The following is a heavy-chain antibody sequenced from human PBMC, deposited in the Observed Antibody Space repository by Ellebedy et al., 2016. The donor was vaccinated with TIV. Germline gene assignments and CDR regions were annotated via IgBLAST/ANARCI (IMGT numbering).Heavy chain of an antibody. CDR3: ARGSCGGDCYPDY. V-gene: IGHV1-69*04. Sequence: SVKVSCXASGGTFSSYAISWVRQAPGQGLEWMGRIIPILGIANYAQKFQGRVTMTRDTSTSTVYMELSSLRSEDTAVYYCARGSCGGDCYPDYWGQGTLVTVSS. D-gene: IGHD2-21*02. CDR1: GGTFSSYA. J-gene: IGHJ4*02. CDR2: IIPILGIA.